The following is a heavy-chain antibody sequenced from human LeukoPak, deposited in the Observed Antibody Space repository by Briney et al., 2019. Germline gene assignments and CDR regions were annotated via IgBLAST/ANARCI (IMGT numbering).Heavy chain of an antibody. V-gene: IGHV4-61*02. CDR2: IYTSGST. Sequence: SETLSLTCTVSSGSISSGNYYWSWIRQPAGKGLQWIGRIYTSGSTNYNPSLKSRVTMSVDTSKNQFSLKVSSVTAADTAVYYCARSHGSWFDYWGQGTLVNVSS. D-gene: IGHD5-24*01. CDR3: ARSHGSWFDY. J-gene: IGHJ4*02. CDR1: SGSISSGNYY.